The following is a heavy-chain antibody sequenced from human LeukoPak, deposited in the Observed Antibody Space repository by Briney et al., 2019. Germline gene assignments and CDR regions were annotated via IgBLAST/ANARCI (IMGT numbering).Heavy chain of an antibody. CDR2: IYYSGST. CDR3: ASLFPEGHFQQ. V-gene: IGHV4-39*01. CDR1: GGSISSSSYY. Sequence: SETLSLTCTVSGGSISSSSYYWGWIRQPPGKGLEWIGSIYYSGSTYYQPSLKSRVTISVDTSKNQFSLKLSSVTAADTAVYYCASLFPEGHFQQWGQGTLVTVSS. J-gene: IGHJ1*01.